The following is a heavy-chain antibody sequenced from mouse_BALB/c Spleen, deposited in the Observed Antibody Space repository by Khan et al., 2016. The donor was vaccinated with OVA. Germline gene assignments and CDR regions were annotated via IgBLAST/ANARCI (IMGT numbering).Heavy chain of an antibody. Sequence: VQLQESGAELARPGASVKLSCKSSGYTFTSYWMQWVKQRPGQGLEWIGTIYPGDGDTRYTQKFKGKATLTADKSSSTAFMQLSNLASEDSAVYYCASYRFDNFNYWGQGTTLTVSS. CDR2: IYPGDGDT. CDR3: ASYRFDNFNY. J-gene: IGHJ2*01. V-gene: IGHV1-87*01. D-gene: IGHD2-14*01. CDR1: GYTFTSYW.